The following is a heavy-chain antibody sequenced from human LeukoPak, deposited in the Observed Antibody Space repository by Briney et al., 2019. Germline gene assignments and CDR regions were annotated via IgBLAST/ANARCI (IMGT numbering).Heavy chain of an antibody. CDR1: GDSISGSFW. Sequence: SETLSLTCTVSGDSISGSFWWSWVRQPPGKGLEWIGEIFHSGSTNYNPSLESRVTISVDRSKNQFSLKLSSVTAADTAVYYCARDLVPIFGVVIEVGLDAFDIWGQGTMVTVSS. CDR2: IFHSGST. CDR3: ARDLVPIFGVVIEVGLDAFDI. J-gene: IGHJ3*02. V-gene: IGHV4-4*02. D-gene: IGHD3-3*01.